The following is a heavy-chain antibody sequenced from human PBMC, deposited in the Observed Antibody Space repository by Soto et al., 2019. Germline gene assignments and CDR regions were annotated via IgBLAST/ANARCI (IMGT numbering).Heavy chain of an antibody. CDR1: GFTFSDYY. J-gene: IGHJ6*02. V-gene: IGHV3-11*06. Sequence: GGSLRLSCAASGFTFSDYYMSWIRQAPGKGLEWVSSISSSSSYIYYADSVKGRFTISRDNAKNSLYLQMNSLRVEDTAVYYCASVQVEWLADYYYGMDVWGQGTTVTVSS. CDR3: ASVQVEWLADYYYGMDV. CDR2: ISSSSSYI. D-gene: IGHD6-19*01.